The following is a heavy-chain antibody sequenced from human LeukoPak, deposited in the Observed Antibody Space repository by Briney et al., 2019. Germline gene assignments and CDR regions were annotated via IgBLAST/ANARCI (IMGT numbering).Heavy chain of an antibody. CDR2: IYYSGST. V-gene: IGHV4-59*01. CDR3: ARGARFPQPLYCSGVSCYDY. Sequence: PSETLSLTCTVSGGSITSYYWSWIRQPPRKELEWIGYIYYSGSTNYNPSHKSRPTISVDTSKNQFSLKLSSVAAADTAIYYCARGARFPQPLYCSGVSCYDYWGQGILVTVSS. CDR1: GGSITSYY. D-gene: IGHD2-15*01. J-gene: IGHJ4*02.